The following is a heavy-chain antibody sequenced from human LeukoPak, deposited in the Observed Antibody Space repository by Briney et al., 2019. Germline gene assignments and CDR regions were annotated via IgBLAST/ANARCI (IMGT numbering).Heavy chain of an antibody. CDR3: AGQSGYTYDTDY. V-gene: IGHV3-23*01. D-gene: IGHD5-18*01. CDR1: GFTFSGYW. Sequence: GGSLRLSCAASGFTFSGYWMNWGRQAPGKGLEWVSGISGRGDTTYYTDSVKGRFTISRDNSKNTLYLQMNSLRAEDTAIYYCAGQSGYTYDTDYWGQGTPVTVSS. J-gene: IGHJ4*02. CDR2: ISGRGDTT.